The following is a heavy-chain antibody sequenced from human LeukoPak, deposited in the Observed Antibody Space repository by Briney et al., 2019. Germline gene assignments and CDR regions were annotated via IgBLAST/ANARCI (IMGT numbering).Heavy chain of an antibody. CDR3: AVQITMIVVVPYFDY. CDR1: GLTFSDYY. D-gene: IGHD3-22*01. V-gene: IGHV3-11*04. J-gene: IGHJ4*02. Sequence: GGSLRLSCAASGLTFSDYYMTWIRQAPGKGLEWVSSISGTGTTIYSADSVRGRFTVSRDNARNSLFLHMNSLRAEDTAVYYCAVQITMIVVVPYFDYWGQGTLVTVSS. CDR2: ISGTGTTI.